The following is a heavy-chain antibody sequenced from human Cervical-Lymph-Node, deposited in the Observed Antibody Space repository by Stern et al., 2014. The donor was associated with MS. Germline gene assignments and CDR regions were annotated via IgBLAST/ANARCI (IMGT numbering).Heavy chain of an antibody. CDR3: ARDRRPNLDTGLADY. CDR2: IGTSGSDM. D-gene: IGHD5-18*01. V-gene: IGHV3-21*01. CDR1: GFTFRIYS. J-gene: IGHJ4*02. Sequence: EVQLVESGGGLVKPGGSLGLSCAASGFTFRIYSMTWVRQAPGKGLEWVSSIGTSGSDMYYADSVKGRFSISRDDAKNSLYLQMSSLRVDDTAVYYCARDRRPNLDTGLADYWGQGTLVTVSS.